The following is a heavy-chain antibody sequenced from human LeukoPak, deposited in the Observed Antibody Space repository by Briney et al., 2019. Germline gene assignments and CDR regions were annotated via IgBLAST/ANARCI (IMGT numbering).Heavy chain of an antibody. CDR1: GYTFTGYY. V-gene: IGHV1-2*02. CDR2: INPNSGGT. J-gene: IGHJ6*03. Sequence: ASVKVSCKASGYTFTGYYIHWVRQAPGQGLEWLGWINPNSGGTNYAQKFQGRVTMTTDTSISTAYMELSSLRSEDTAVYYCAAGPHRSGSVWCTLYNRCYYYSYMDVWGKGTTVTVSS. D-gene: IGHD2-8*02. CDR3: AAGPHRSGSVWCTLYNRCYYYSYMDV.